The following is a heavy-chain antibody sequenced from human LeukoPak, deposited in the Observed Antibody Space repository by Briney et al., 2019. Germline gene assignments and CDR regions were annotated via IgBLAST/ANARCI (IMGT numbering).Heavy chain of an antibody. J-gene: IGHJ5*02. CDR1: GGSFSGYY. V-gene: IGHV4-34*01. CDR2: INHSGST. Sequence: PSETLSLTCAVYGGSFSGYYWSRIRQPPGKGLEWNGEINHSGSTNYNPSLKSRVTISVDTSKNQFSLKLSSVTAADTAVYYCARRRERWLQLFGNWFDPWGQGTLVTVSS. D-gene: IGHD5-24*01. CDR3: ARRRERWLQLFGNWFDP.